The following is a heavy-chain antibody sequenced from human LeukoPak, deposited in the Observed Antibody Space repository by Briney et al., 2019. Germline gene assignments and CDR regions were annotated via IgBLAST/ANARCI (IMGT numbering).Heavy chain of an antibody. D-gene: IGHD6-19*01. CDR3: TTRIAVATTDFDY. Sequence: PGGSLRLSCAASGFTFSSYTMNWVRQAPGQGLEWVSSISTSISYIYYADSVKGRFTISRDNAKNSLYLQMNSLRAEDTAVYYCTTRIAVATTDFDYWGQGTLVTVSS. CDR2: ISTSISYI. CDR1: GFTFSSYT. V-gene: IGHV3-21*01. J-gene: IGHJ4*02.